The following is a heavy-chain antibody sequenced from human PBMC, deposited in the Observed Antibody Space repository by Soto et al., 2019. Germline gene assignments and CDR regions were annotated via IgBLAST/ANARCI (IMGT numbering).Heavy chain of an antibody. D-gene: IGHD1-26*01. CDR1: GGTFSSYA. V-gene: IGHV1-69*13. J-gene: IGHJ4*02. Sequence: SVKVSCKASGGTFSSYAISWVRQAPGQGLEWVGGIIPIFGTANYAQKFQGRVTITADESTSTAYMELSSLRSEDTAVYYCARGVYSGSYCVDYWGQGTLVTVSS. CDR3: ARGVYSGSYCVDY. CDR2: IIPIFGTA.